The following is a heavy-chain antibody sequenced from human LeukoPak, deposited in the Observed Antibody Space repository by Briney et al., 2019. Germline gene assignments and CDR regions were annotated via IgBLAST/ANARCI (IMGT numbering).Heavy chain of an antibody. Sequence: ASVKVSCKASGYTFTGYSIHWVRQAPGQGLEWMGWINPNSGATNYAQKFHGRVTMTRDTSISTAYMELSRLSSDDSAVCYCARGNWNDAFDYWGQGTLVTVSS. CDR2: INPNSGAT. CDR3: ARGNWNDAFDY. J-gene: IGHJ4*02. CDR1: GYTFTGYS. D-gene: IGHD1-1*01. V-gene: IGHV1-2*02.